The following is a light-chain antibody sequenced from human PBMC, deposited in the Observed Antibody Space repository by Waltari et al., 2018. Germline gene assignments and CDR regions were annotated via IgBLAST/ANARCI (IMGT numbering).Light chain of an antibody. CDR1: QSVRGN. J-gene: IGKJ2*01. V-gene: IGKV3-15*01. CDR2: DAF. Sequence: EVVMAQSPATLSVSPGERVTLSCRASQSVRGNVAWYQQKPGQAPRLLIYDAFTRATGSPARFSGTGSGTDFSLTISSLQSEDFAVYYCQQYNHWPPVAFGQGTKLEIK. CDR3: QQYNHWPPVA.